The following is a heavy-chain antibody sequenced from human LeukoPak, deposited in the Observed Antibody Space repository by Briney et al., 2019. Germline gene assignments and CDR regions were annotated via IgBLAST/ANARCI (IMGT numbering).Heavy chain of an antibody. V-gene: IGHV1-2*02. CDR3: ARGSRYSLKNWFDP. CDR1: GYTFTGYY. D-gene: IGHD5-18*01. CDR2: INPNSGGT. J-gene: IGHJ5*02. Sequence: GASVKVSCKASGYTFTGYYMHWVRQAPGQGLEWMGWINPNSGGTNYAQKFQGRVTMTRDTSISTAYMELSSLRSEDTAVYYCARGSRYSLKNWFDPWGQGTLVTVSS.